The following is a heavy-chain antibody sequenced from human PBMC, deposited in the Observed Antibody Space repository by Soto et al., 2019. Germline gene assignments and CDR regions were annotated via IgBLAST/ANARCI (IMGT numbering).Heavy chain of an antibody. J-gene: IGHJ4*02. CDR3: ARGGSSSPYFDS. D-gene: IGHD6-13*01. V-gene: IGHV4-59*12. Sequence: SETLSLTCTVSGDSISSYYWSWIRQPPGKGLEWIGYIHYSGSTYYNPSLKSRVTISVDTSKNQFSLKLSSVTAADTAVYYCARGGSSSPYFDSWGQGTLVTVSS. CDR2: IHYSGST. CDR1: GDSISSYY.